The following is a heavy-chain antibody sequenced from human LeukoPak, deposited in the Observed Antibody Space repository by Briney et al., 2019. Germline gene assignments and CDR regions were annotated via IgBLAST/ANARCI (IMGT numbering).Heavy chain of an antibody. V-gene: IGHV1-2*06. D-gene: IGHD5-24*01. J-gene: IGHJ4*02. Sequence: GASVKVSCKASGYTFTGYYMHWVRQAPGQGLEWMGRINPNSGGTNCAQKFQGRVTMTRDTSISTAYMELSRLRSDDTAVYYCARDNQGGRDGYNWVYWGQGTLVTVSS. CDR3: ARDNQGGRDGYNWVY. CDR2: INPNSGGT. CDR1: GYTFTGYY.